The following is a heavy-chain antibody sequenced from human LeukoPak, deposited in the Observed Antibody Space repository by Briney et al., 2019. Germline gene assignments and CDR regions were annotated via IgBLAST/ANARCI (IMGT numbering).Heavy chain of an antibody. Sequence: PGGSLRLSCAASGFTFSSYVMSWVRQAPGKGLEWVSTITGSGGNTYYADSVKGRFTTSRDNSKNTLHLQMNSLSAEDTALYYCARRGYCGGGTCNRNFEFWGQGTLVTVSS. V-gene: IGHV3-23*01. J-gene: IGHJ4*02. CDR2: ITGSGGNT. D-gene: IGHD2-15*01. CDR3: ARRGYCGGGTCNRNFEF. CDR1: GFTFSSYV.